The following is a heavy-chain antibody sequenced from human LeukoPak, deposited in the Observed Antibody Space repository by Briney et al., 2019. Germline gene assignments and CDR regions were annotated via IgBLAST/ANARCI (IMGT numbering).Heavy chain of an antibody. CDR3: AKWGDYDILTGYYDSDY. Sequence: GGSLRLSCAASGFTFSSYAMSWVRQAPGKGLEWVSAVSGRDDSTYYADSVKGRFTISRDNSKNTLYLQMNSLRAEDTAVYYCAKWGDYDILTGYYDSDYWGQGTLVTVS. J-gene: IGHJ4*02. D-gene: IGHD3-9*01. CDR1: GFTFSSYA. CDR2: VSGRDDST. V-gene: IGHV3-23*01.